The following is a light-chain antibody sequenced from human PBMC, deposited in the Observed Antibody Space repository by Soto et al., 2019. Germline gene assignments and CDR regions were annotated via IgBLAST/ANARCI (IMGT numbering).Light chain of an antibody. J-gene: IGLJ1*01. CDR2: DVS. CDR3: ASYTTSSTYV. Sequence: QSVLTQPASVSGSPGQSIALSRPGTSSVVGGYSYVSWYQQQPGKAPKLVISDVSNRPSGVSDRFSGSKSGNTASLTISGLQTEDEADYYCASYTTSSTYVFGTGTKVTVL. V-gene: IGLV2-14*01. CDR1: SSVVGGYSY.